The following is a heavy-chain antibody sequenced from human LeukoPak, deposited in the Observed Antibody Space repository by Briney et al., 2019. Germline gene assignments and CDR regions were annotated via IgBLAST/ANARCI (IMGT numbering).Heavy chain of an antibody. D-gene: IGHD3-16*01. J-gene: IGHJ5*02. CDR3: ARLITGIDCFDP. CDR2: LCLYDDK. Sequence: SGPTLFPAQPTLTPTSIFTGFSLNTRGVCVCWIRQSPGKALEWLALLCLYDDKRYSPALTRRLTIPKDTSINHLVLTMTNMDPVDTAAYYCARLITGIDCFDPWGEGTELSVSS. V-gene: IGHV2-5*01. CDR1: GFSLNTRGVC.